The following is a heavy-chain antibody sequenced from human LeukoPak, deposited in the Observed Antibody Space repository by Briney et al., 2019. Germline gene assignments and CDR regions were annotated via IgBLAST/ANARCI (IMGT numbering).Heavy chain of an antibody. J-gene: IGHJ4*02. D-gene: IGHD6-19*01. CDR1: GYTFISYG. Sequence: ASVKVSCKASGYTFISYGITWLRQAPGQGLEWMGWVSAYNGNTNYAQKLQGRVTMTTDTSTTTAYMELGSLRSDDTAVYYCARVDSSGLEFDYWGQGTLVTVSS. V-gene: IGHV1-18*01. CDR2: VSAYNGNT. CDR3: ARVDSSGLEFDY.